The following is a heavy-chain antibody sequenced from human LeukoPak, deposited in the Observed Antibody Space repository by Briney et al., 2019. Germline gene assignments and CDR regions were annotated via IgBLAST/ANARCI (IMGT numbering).Heavy chain of an antibody. V-gene: IGHV4-59*08. J-gene: IGHJ4*02. CDR2: IYYSGST. CDR3: ARLGDRGHSYGLDY. D-gene: IGHD5-18*01. CDR1: GGSISNYY. Sequence: PSETLSLTCTVSGGSISNYYWSWIRQPPGKGLEWIGYIYYSGSTNYNPSLKSRVTISVDTSKNQFSLKLSSVTAADTAVYYCARLGDRGHSYGLDYWGQGTLVTVSS.